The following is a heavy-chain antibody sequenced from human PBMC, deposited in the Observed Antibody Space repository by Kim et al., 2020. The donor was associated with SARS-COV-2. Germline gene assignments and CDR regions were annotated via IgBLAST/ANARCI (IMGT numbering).Heavy chain of an antibody. CDR2: ISYDGSNK. CDR1: GFTFSSYA. V-gene: IGHV3-30*04. J-gene: IGHJ4*02. Sequence: GGSLRLSCAASGFTFSSYAMHWVRQAPGKGLEWVAVISYDGSNKYYADSVKGRFTISRDNSKNTLYLQMNSLRAEDTAVYYCARVRGNSDYWGQGTLVTV. D-gene: IGHD3-16*01. CDR3: ARVRGNSDY.